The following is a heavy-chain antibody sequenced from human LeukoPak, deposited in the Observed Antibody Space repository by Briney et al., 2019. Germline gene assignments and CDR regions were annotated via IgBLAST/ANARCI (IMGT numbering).Heavy chain of an antibody. Sequence: SQTLSLTCAISGDSVSSNSAAWNWIRQSPSRGLEWLGRTYYRSKWYNDYAVSVKSRITINPDTSKNQYSLQLNSVTPEDTAVYYCARDRIQLWSDYYYYMDVWGKGTTVTVSS. CDR1: GDSVSSNSAA. CDR2: TYYRSKWYN. V-gene: IGHV6-1*01. D-gene: IGHD5-18*01. J-gene: IGHJ6*03. CDR3: ARDRIQLWSDYYYYMDV.